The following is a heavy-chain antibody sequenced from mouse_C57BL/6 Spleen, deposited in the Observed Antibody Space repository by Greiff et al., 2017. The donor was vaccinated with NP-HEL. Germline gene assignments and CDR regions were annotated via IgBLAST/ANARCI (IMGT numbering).Heavy chain of an antibody. CDR1: GYTFTDYY. D-gene: IGHD3-2*02. V-gene: IGHV14-3*01. J-gene: IGHJ3*01. Sequence: VQLQQSGAELVRPGASVKLSCKASGYTFTDYYINWVKQRPGQGLEWIGRIDPANGNTKYAPKFQGKATITADTSSNTAYLQLSSLTSEYTAIYYCALDSSGYVWFAYWGQGTLVTVSA. CDR3: ALDSSGYVWFAY. CDR2: IDPANGNT.